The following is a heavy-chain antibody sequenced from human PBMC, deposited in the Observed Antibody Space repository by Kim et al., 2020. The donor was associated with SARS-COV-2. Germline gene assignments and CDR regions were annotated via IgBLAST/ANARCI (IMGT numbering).Heavy chain of an antibody. CDR1: GGSFSGYY. CDR2: INHSGST. CDR3: ARGRGIIAVGGFQH. Sequence: SETLSLTCAVYGGSFSGYYWSWIRQPPGKGLEWIGEINHSGSTNYNPSLKSRVTISVDTSKNQFSLKLSSVTAADTAVYYCARGRGIIAVGGFQHWGQGTLVTVSS. D-gene: IGHD6-19*01. J-gene: IGHJ1*01. V-gene: IGHV4-34*01.